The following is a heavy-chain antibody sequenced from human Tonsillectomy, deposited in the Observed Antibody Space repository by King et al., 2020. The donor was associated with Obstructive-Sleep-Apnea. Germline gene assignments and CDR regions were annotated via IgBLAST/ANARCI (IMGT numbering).Heavy chain of an antibody. V-gene: IGHV3-73*01. Sequence: VQLVESGGGLVQPGGSLKLSCAASGFTFSGSAMHWVRQASGKGLEWVGRIRSKANSYATAYAASVKGRFTISRDDSKNTAYLQMNSLKTEDTAVYYCTRLHPAAAGTNDFDYWGQGTLVTVSS. CDR2: IRSKANSYAT. D-gene: IGHD6-13*01. CDR3: TRLHPAAAGTNDFDY. J-gene: IGHJ4*02. CDR1: GFTFSGSA.